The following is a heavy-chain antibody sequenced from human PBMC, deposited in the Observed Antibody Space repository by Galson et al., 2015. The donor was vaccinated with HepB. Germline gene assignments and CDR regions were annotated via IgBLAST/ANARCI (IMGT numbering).Heavy chain of an antibody. D-gene: IGHD4-17*01. CDR3: ARGNGDSHDY. Sequence: SLRLSCAASGFTFRRYWMNWVRQAPGKGLEWVANITQDGSEKYYVDSVEGRFTISRDNSNNSLYLELSSLRAEDTALYYCARGNGDSHDYWGQGTLVTVSS. CDR2: ITQDGSEK. J-gene: IGHJ4*02. CDR1: GFTFRRYW. V-gene: IGHV3-7*03.